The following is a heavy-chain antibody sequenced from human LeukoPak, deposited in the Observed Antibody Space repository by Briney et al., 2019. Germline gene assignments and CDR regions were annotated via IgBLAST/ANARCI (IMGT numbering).Heavy chain of an antibody. Sequence: SETLSLTCTVSGGSVSRSPYYWGWIRQPPGKGLEWIGEINHGGSTNYNPSLRSRVTVSVDTSKNHFSLKLSSVTAADTAVYYCARRALGYSYGYKWNAFDIWGQGIMVTVSS. CDR1: GGSVSRSPYY. V-gene: IGHV4-39*02. CDR3: ARRALGYSYGYKWNAFDI. CDR2: INHGGST. J-gene: IGHJ3*02. D-gene: IGHD5-18*01.